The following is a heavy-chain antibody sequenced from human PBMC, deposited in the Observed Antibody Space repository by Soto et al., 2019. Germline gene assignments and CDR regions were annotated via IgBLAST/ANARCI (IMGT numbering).Heavy chain of an antibody. CDR1: GFAFNNYG. CDR3: AREDSIIIPAVSDF. CDR2: ISKSDYT. D-gene: IGHD2-2*01. V-gene: IGHV3-21*01. Sequence: GGSLRLSCTVSGFAFNNYGINWVRQAPGKGLEWVSSISKSDYTYYSDSVKGRFAISRDNAKSSVSLQMKTLRVEDTAVYYCAREDSIIIPAVSDFWGQGARVTVSS. J-gene: IGHJ4*02.